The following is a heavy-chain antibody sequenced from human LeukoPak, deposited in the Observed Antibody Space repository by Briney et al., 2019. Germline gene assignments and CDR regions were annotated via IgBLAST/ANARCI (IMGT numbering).Heavy chain of an antibody. Sequence: SETLSLTCTVSGGSLSSYYWSWIRQPPGKGLEWIGYIYYSGSTNYNPSLKSRVTISVDTSKNQFSLKVTSVTAADTAVYYCATGTMAPFDYWGQGTLVTVSS. CDR3: ATGTMAPFDY. V-gene: IGHV4-59*12. CDR2: IYYSGST. D-gene: IGHD5-24*01. CDR1: GGSLSSYY. J-gene: IGHJ4*02.